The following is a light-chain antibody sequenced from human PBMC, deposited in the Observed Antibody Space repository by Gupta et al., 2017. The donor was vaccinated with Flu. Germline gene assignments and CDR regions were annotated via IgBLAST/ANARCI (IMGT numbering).Light chain of an antibody. V-gene: IGKV1-33*01. CDR2: EAS. CDR1: QDIRKY. J-gene: IGKJ2*03. Sequence: DIQMTQSPSSLSASVGGRVTIACQASQDIRKYLSWFQQKPGKPPKLLIYEASYLEAGVPSRFSGSGSGTYFTFTISSLQPEDIATYYLQQADDLYSLGQGTKMDI. CDR3: QQADDLYS.